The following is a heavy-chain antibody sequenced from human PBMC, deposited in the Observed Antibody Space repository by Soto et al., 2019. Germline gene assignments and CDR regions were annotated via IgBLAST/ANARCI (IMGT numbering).Heavy chain of an antibody. V-gene: IGHV3-33*01. CDR1: GFTFSSYG. Sequence: GGSLRLSCAASGFTFSSYGMHWVRQAPGKGLEWVAVIWYDGSNKYYADSVKGRFTISRDNSKNTLYLQMNSLRAEDTAVYYCARTVGVNYYYYGMDVWGQGTTVTVSS. CDR2: IWYDGSNK. J-gene: IGHJ6*02. D-gene: IGHD3-16*01. CDR3: ARTVGVNYYYYGMDV.